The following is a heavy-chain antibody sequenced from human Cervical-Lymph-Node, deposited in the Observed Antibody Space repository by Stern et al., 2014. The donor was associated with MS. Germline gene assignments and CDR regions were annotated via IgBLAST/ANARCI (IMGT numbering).Heavy chain of an antibody. J-gene: IGHJ4*02. Sequence: EQLQESGPGLVKPSETLSLTCTISGGSVSSGSYYWSWIRQPPGEGLEWIGYISYSGSTNYNPSLKSRVTISVDTSKNQFSLNLSSVTAADTAVYYCARQSSGGYRWGQGTLVTVSS. D-gene: IGHD5-18*01. CDR2: ISYSGST. CDR3: ARQSSGGYR. CDR1: GGSVSSGSYY. V-gene: IGHV4-61*01.